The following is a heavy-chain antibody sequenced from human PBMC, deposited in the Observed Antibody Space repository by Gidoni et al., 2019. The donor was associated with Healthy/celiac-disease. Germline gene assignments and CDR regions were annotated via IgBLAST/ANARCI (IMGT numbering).Heavy chain of an antibody. CDR3: ARVPSMITFGGVIAKYYFDY. CDR1: GFTFSSYW. V-gene: IGHV3-7*01. CDR2: IKQDGSEK. J-gene: IGHJ4*02. D-gene: IGHD3-16*02. Sequence: EVQLVESGGGLVQPGGSLRLSCAASGFTFSSYWTSWVRQAPGKGLQWVANIKQDGSEKYYVDSVKGRFTISRDHAKNSLYLQMNSLRAEETAVYYCARVPSMITFGGVIAKYYFDYWGQGTLVTVSS.